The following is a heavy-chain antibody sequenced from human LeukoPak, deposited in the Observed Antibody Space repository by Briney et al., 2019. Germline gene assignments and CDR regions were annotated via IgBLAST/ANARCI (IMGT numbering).Heavy chain of an antibody. V-gene: IGHV4-61*02. CDR3: ARQGGGIAAAGTIGY. CDR2: IYTSGST. J-gene: IGHJ4*02. CDR1: GGSISSGSYY. Sequence: SETLSLTCTVSGGSISSGSYYWSWIRQPAGKGLEWIGRIYTSGSTNYNPSLKSRVTISVDTSKNQFSLKLSSVTAADTAVYYCARQGGGIAAAGTIGYWGQGTLVTVSS. D-gene: IGHD6-13*01.